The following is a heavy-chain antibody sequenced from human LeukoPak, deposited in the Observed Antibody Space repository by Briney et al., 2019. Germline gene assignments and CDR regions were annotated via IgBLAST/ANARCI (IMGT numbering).Heavy chain of an antibody. Sequence: PGGSLRLSCAASGFTFSSYEMNWVRQAPRKGLEWVSYISSSGSTIYYADSVKGRFTISRDNAKNSLYLQMNSLRAEDTAVYYCARDQGSVWLFDYWGQGTLVTVSS. CDR1: GFTFSSYE. V-gene: IGHV3-48*03. D-gene: IGHD6-19*01. CDR2: ISSSGSTI. J-gene: IGHJ4*02. CDR3: ARDQGSVWLFDY.